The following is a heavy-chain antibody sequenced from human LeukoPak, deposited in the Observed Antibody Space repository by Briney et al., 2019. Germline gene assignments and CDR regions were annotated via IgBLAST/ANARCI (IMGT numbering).Heavy chain of an antibody. CDR1: GYTLTELS. CDR3: ARAPYYGSGSYYNGLLFDS. J-gene: IGHJ4*02. D-gene: IGHD3-10*01. Sequence: ASVKVSCKVSGYTLTELSMHWVRQAPGKGLEWMGGFDPEDGETIYAQKFQGRVTMTEDTSTDTVYMELSSLRSEDTAVYYCARAPYYGSGSYYNGLLFDSWGQGTLVTVSS. V-gene: IGHV1-24*01. CDR2: FDPEDGET.